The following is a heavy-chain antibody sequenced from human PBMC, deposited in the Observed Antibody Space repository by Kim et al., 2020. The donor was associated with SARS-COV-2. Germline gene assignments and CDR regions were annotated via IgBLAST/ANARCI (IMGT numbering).Heavy chain of an antibody. D-gene: IGHD5-12*01. CDR3: AKDDGYSGYDYLLAGPGGY. CDR2: IWYDGSNK. CDR1: GFTFSSYG. V-gene: IGHV3-33*06. Sequence: GGSLRLSCAASGFTFSSYGMHWVRQAPGKGLEWVAVIWYDGSNKYYADSVKGRFTISRDNSKNTLYLQMNSLRAEDTAVYYCAKDDGYSGYDYLLAGPGGYWGQGTLVTVSS. J-gene: IGHJ4*02.